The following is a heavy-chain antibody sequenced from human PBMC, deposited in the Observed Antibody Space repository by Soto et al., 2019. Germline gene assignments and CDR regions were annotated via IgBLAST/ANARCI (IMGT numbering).Heavy chain of an antibody. CDR2: ISSSSYT. V-gene: IGHV3-11*06. Sequence: GGSLRLSCAASGFTFSGYYMSWIRQAPGKGLEWVSYISSSSYTNYADSVKGRFTISRDNAKNSLYLQMNSLRAEDTAVYYCARVEGAYGSGSYYNGSRAVYYYGMDVWGQGTTVTVSS. CDR3: ARVEGAYGSGSYYNGSRAVYYYGMDV. J-gene: IGHJ6*02. CDR1: GFTFSGYY. D-gene: IGHD3-10*01.